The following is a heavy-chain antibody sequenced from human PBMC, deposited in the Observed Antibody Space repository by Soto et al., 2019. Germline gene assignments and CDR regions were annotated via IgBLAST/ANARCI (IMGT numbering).Heavy chain of an antibody. D-gene: IGHD3-22*01. J-gene: IGHJ5*02. CDR2: ITYSGST. V-gene: IGHV4-31*03. Sequence: SETLSLTCIVSGGSLSSGDYYWSWLRQHTGKGLEWIGYITYSGSTYYNPSLKSRVTISIDTSNNQFSLKLNSVTAADTAVYYCPREAWADKARFDTWGQGTLVTVSS. CDR1: GGSLSSGDYY. CDR3: PREAWADKARFDT.